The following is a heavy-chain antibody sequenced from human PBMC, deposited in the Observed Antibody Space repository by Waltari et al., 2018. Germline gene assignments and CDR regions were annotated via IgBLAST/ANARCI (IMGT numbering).Heavy chain of an antibody. J-gene: IGHJ3*02. Sequence: QMQLVQSGAEVKKTGSSVKVSCKASGYTFTYRYLHWGRQAPGQALEWMGWITPFNGNTNYAQEFQDRVTITRDRSMSTAYMELSSLRSEDTAMYYCATKSSSDAFDIWGQGTMVTVSS. V-gene: IGHV1-45*02. D-gene: IGHD6-6*01. CDR3: ATKSSSDAFDI. CDR1: GYTFTYRY. CDR2: ITPFNGNT.